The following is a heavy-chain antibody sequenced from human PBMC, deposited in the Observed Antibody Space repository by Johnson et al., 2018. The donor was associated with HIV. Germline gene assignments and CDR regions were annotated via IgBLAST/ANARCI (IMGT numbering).Heavy chain of an antibody. CDR1: GFTFSTYA. Sequence: VQLVESGGGVVQPGRSLRLSCAASGFTFSTYAMHWVRQAPGKGLEWVSGISWNSGSIGYADSVRGRFTISRDNAKNSLYLQVNSLRADDTALYYCAREARMRDAFDIWGQGTMVTVSS. V-gene: IGHV3-9*01. CDR3: AREARMRDAFDI. J-gene: IGHJ3*02. CDR2: ISWNSGSI. D-gene: IGHD1-14*01.